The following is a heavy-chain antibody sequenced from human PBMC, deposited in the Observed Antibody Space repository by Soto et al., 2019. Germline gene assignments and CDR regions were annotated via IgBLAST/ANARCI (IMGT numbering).Heavy chain of an antibody. V-gene: IGHV5-51*01. CDR3: ARLGAAAGTDYYYGMDV. D-gene: IGHD6-13*01. J-gene: IGHJ6*02. Sequence: GESLKISCKGSGYSFTSYWIGWVRQMPGKGLEWMGIIYPGDSDTRYSPSFQGQVTISADKSISTAYLQWSSLKASDTAMYYCARLGAAAGTDYYYGMDVWGQGTTVTVSS. CDR2: IYPGDSDT. CDR1: GYSFTSYW.